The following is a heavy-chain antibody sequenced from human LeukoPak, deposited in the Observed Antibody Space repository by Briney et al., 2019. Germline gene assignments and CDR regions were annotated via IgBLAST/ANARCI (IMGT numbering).Heavy chain of an antibody. CDR2: ICNSGST. J-gene: IGHJ4*02. CDR3: AEGGQWLRV. V-gene: IGHV4-4*07. CDR1: GGSISSYC. D-gene: IGHD6-19*01. Sequence: SETLSLTCTVSGGSISSYCWSCIRQPAGKGLEWIGRICNSGSTNYNPSLKSRVTMSVDTSKNQFSLKLSSVTAADTAVYYCAEGGQWLRVWGQGTLVTVSS.